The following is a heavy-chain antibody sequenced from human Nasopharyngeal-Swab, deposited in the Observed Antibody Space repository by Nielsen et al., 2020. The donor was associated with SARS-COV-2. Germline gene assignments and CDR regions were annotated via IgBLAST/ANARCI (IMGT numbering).Heavy chain of an antibody. CDR2: INPNSGGT. V-gene: IGHV1-2*06. CDR3: ARSDSSGYGY. J-gene: IGHJ4*02. D-gene: IGHD3-22*01. Sequence: WVRQAPGQGLEWMGRINPNSGGTNYAQKFQGRVTMTRDTSISTAYMELSRLRSDDTAVYYCARSDSSGYGYWGQGTLVTVSS.